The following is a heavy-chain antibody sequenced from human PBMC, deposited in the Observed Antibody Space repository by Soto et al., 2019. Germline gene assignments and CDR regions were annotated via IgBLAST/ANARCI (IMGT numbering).Heavy chain of an antibody. CDR3: ARDRGRSSWYYALNDY. CDR1: GYTFTSYC. V-gene: IGHV1-18*01. CDR2: ISAYNGNT. D-gene: IGHD6-13*01. Sequence: VSVKVSCKASGYTFTSYCISWVRQAPGKGLEWMGWISAYNGNTNYAQKLQGRVTMTTDTSTSTAYMELRSLRSDDTAMYYCARDRGRSSWYYALNDYWGQGTLVTVSS. J-gene: IGHJ4*02.